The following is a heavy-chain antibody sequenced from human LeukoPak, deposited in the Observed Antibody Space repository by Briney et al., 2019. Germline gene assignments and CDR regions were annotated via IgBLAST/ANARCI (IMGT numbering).Heavy chain of an antibody. D-gene: IGHD3-10*01. CDR3: VREEVGGYFDY. CDR1: GYTFTSYY. V-gene: IGHV1-46*01. CDR2: INPSGGNT. Sequence: GASVKVSCKASGYTFTSYYMHWVRQAPGQGLEWMGIINPSGGNTNYARKFQGRVTMTRDTSTSTVYMELSSLRSDDTAVYYCVREEVGGYFDYWGQGTQVTVSS. J-gene: IGHJ4*02.